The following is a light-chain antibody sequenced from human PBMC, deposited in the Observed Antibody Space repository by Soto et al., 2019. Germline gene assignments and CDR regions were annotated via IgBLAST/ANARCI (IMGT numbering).Light chain of an antibody. CDR2: GAS. CDR3: QQSYSTPPYT. CDR1: QSVSSSY. Sequence: EIVLTQSPGTLSLSPGERATLSCRASQSVSSSYLAWYQQKPGQAPRLLIYGASSRATGIQDRFSGSGSGTDFTLTISSLQPEDFATYYCQQSYSTPPYTFGQGNKL. V-gene: IGKV3-20*01. J-gene: IGKJ2*01.